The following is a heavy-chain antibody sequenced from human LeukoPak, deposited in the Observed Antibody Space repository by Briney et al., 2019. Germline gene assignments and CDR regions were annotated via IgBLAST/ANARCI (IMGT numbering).Heavy chain of an antibody. Sequence: SEALSLTCAVYGGSFSGYYWSWIRQPPGKGLEWIGEINHSGSTNYNPSLKSRVTISLDTSKNQFSLNLRFVTAADTAVYYCARDRDGSHEYWGQGTLVTVSS. J-gene: IGHJ4*02. CDR1: GGSFSGYY. CDR3: ARDRDGSHEY. D-gene: IGHD1-26*01. V-gene: IGHV4-34*01. CDR2: INHSGST.